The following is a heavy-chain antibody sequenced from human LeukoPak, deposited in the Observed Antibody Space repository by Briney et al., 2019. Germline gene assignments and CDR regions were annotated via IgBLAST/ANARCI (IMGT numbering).Heavy chain of an antibody. Sequence: PGGSLRLSCAASGFTFTNSWMHWVRQAPGKGLVWVSRINSDGKTTTYADSAKGRFTISRDNAKNTLYLQMNSLKTEDTAVYYCITDPPNEDWNDGPYGIDYWGQGTLVTVSS. CDR1: GFTFTNSW. CDR2: INSDGKTT. D-gene: IGHD1-1*01. V-gene: IGHV3-74*01. CDR3: ITDPPNEDWNDGPYGIDY. J-gene: IGHJ4*02.